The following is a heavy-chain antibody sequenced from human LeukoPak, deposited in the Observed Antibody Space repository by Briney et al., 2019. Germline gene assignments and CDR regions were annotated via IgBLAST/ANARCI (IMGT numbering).Heavy chain of an antibody. V-gene: IGHV1-46*01. D-gene: IGHD1-26*01. J-gene: IGHJ4*02. CDR3: ARGRWELLLDY. CDR2: INPSGGST. CDR1: GYTFTSYY. Sequence: ASVKVSFTASGYTFTSYYMHWVRQAPGQGLEWMGIINPSGGSTSYAQKFQGRVTMTRDTSTSTVYMELSSLRSEDTAVYYCARGRWELLLDYWGQGTLVTVSS.